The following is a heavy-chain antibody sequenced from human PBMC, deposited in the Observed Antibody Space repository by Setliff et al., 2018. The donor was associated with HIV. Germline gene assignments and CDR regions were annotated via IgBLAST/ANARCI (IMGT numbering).Heavy chain of an antibody. D-gene: IGHD3-22*01. CDR1: GFAFSSYA. CDR3: AKELAASGLGYFDS. J-gene: IGHJ4*02. V-gene: IGHV3-23*01. Sequence: GSLRLSCAASGFAFSSYAMSWVRQAPGKGLEWVSAISGSGGSTYYADSVKGRFTISRDNSKKTLYLQMNSLRAEDTAEYYCAKELAASGLGYFDSWGRGILVTVSS. CDR2: ISGSGGST.